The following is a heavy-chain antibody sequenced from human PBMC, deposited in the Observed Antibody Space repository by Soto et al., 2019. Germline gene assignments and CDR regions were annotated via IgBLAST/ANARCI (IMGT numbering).Heavy chain of an antibody. Sequence: PSETLSLTCTVSGGSISSYYWSWIRQPPGKGLEWIGYIYYSGSTNYNPSLKSRVTISVDTSKNQFSLKLSSVTAADTAVYYCARLYRVIDYSGQGTLVTVSS. D-gene: IGHD2-21*01. V-gene: IGHV4-59*08. CDR3: ARLYRVIDY. CDR2: IYYSGST. J-gene: IGHJ4*02. CDR1: GGSISSYY.